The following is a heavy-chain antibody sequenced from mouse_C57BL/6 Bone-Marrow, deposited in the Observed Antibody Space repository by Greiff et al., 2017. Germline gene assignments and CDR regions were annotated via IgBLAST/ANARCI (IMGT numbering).Heavy chain of an antibody. J-gene: IGHJ4*01. CDR3: ARSFRRAKDY. CDR1: GYTFTSYT. CDR2: INPSSGYT. Sequence: VQRVESGAELARPGASVKMSCKASGYTFTSYTMHWVKQRPGQGLEWIGYINPSSGYTKYNQKFKDKATLTADKSSSTAYMQLSSLTSEDSAVYYCARSFRRAKDYWGQGTSVTVSS. V-gene: IGHV1-4*01.